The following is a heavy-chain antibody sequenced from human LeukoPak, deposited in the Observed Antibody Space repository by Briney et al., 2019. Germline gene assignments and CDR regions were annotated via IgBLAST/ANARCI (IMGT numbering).Heavy chain of an antibody. CDR1: GGSISSYY. J-gene: IGHJ4*02. Sequence: PSETLSLTCTVSGGSISSYYWGWIRQPPGKGLEWIGSIYYSGSTYYNPSLKSRVTISVDTSKNQFSLKLSSVTAADTAVYYCATYVEMATNWGGDYWGQGTLVTVSS. D-gene: IGHD7-27*01. V-gene: IGHV4-39*01. CDR3: ATYVEMATNWGGDY. CDR2: IYYSGST.